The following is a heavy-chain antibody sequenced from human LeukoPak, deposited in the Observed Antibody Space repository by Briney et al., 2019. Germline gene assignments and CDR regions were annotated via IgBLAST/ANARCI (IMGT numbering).Heavy chain of an antibody. D-gene: IGHD5-18*01. CDR3: ARERGYSYGYSDY. Sequence: PGGSLRLSCAASGFTFSSYSMNWVRQAPGKGLEWVSSISSSSSYTYYTDSVKGRFTISRDNAKNSLYLQVNSPRAEDTAVYYCARERGYSYGYSDYWGQGTLVTVSS. J-gene: IGHJ4*02. CDR1: GFTFSSYS. CDR2: ISSSSSYT. V-gene: IGHV3-21*01.